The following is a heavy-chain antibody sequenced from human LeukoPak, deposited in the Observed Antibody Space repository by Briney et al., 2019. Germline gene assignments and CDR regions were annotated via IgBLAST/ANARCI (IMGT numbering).Heavy chain of an antibody. D-gene: IGHD2-15*01. CDR3: ARGPHIVVVVAARGPYYGY. Sequence: SETLSLTCTVSGGSISSSSYYWGWIRQPPGKGLEWIGEINHSGSTNYNPSLKSRVTISVDTSKNQFSLKLSSVTAADTAVYYCARGPHIVVVVAARGPYYGYWGQGTLVTVSS. CDR1: GGSISSSSYY. V-gene: IGHV4-39*07. J-gene: IGHJ4*02. CDR2: INHSGST.